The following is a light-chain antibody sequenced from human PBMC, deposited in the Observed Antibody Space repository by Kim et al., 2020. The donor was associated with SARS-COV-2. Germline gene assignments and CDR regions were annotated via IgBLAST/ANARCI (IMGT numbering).Light chain of an antibody. Sequence: GDRVTITCRASQSINIWLAWYQQKPGKAPKALIYDASNLESGVPSRFSGSGSGTEFSLTISSLQPGDFATYHCQQYDTYPWTFGQGTKVDIK. J-gene: IGKJ1*01. CDR3: QQYDTYPWT. CDR1: QSINIW. V-gene: IGKV1-5*01. CDR2: DAS.